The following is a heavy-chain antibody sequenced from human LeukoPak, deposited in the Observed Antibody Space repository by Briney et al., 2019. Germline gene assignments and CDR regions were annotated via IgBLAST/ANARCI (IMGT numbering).Heavy chain of an antibody. CDR1: GFTVSSNY. Sequence: PGGSLRLSCAASGFTVSSNYMSWVRQAPGKGLEWVSVIYSGGSTYHADSVKGRFTISRDNSKNTLYLQMSSLRTEDTAVYYCVKLFTSGSFDYWGQGTLVTVSS. J-gene: IGHJ4*02. D-gene: IGHD6-19*01. CDR2: IYSGGST. CDR3: VKLFTSGSFDY. V-gene: IGHV3-66*04.